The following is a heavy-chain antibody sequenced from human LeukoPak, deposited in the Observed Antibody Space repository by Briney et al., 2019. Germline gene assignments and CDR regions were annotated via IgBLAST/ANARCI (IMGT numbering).Heavy chain of an antibody. Sequence: GGPLRLSCAASGLTFNTYAMHWVRQAPGKGLEWVAVISFDRRNKYYTGSVEGRFTISRDNSKNTLYLQMNSLREDDTAMYYCARRPLPSTLATVQLDYWGQGTLVTVSP. D-gene: IGHD5-12*01. J-gene: IGHJ4*02. CDR1: GLTFNTYA. V-gene: IGHV3-30*04. CDR2: ISFDRRNK. CDR3: ARRPLPSTLATVQLDY.